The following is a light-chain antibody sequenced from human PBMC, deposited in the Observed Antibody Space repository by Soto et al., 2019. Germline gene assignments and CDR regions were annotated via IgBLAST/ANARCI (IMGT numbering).Light chain of an antibody. Sequence: DIQMTQSPSAMSASVGDRVTITCRASQGIGNYLAWFQQKPGKVPKRLIYGASNLQSGVPSRFSGSGSGTEFTLTISSLEAEDFATYYCQQNYNLPPWTFGQGTKVDIK. CDR2: GAS. J-gene: IGKJ1*01. CDR3: QQNYNLPPWT. V-gene: IGKV1-17*03. CDR1: QGIGNY.